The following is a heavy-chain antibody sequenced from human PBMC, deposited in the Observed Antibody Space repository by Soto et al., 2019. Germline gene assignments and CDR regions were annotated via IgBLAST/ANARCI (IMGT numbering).Heavy chain of an antibody. CDR1: GYTFTGYY. J-gene: IGHJ6*02. CDR3: ASDGSSGYEYGTDV. Sequence: ASVKVSCKASGYTFTGYYMHWVRQAPGQGLEWMGWINPNSGGTNYAQKLQGSVTMTRDTSRSTAYMELIMLRSDDTAVDYCASDGSSGYEYGTDVWFQCTTDTVSS. D-gene: IGHD3-22*01. CDR2: INPNSGGT. V-gene: IGHV1-2*02.